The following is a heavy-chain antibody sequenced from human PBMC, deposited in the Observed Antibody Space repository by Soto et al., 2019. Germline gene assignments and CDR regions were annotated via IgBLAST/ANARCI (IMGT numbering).Heavy chain of an antibody. Sequence: GGSLRLSCAASGFTFRNYAMHWVRQAPGKGLECLAVIAYDGSNAFYRDSVKGRFTISRDNSKNTLYLHMNSLRAEDTAVYYCAREAGCSGGSCSYGFDYWGQGTLVTVSS. V-gene: IGHV3-30-3*01. D-gene: IGHD2-15*01. J-gene: IGHJ4*02. CDR3: AREAGCSGGSCSYGFDY. CDR1: GFTFRNYA. CDR2: IAYDGSNA.